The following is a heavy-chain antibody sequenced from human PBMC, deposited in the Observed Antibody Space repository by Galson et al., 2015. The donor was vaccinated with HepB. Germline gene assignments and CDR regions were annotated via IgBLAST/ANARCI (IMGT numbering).Heavy chain of an antibody. J-gene: IGHJ5*02. V-gene: IGHV4-34*01. D-gene: IGHD6-13*01. Sequence: LTCAVYGGSFSGYYWSWIRQPPGKGLEWIGEINHSGSTNYNPSLKSRVTISVDTSKNQFSLKLSSVTAADTAVYYCARSYGRSWYGWFDPWGQGTLVTVSS. CDR1: GGSFSGYY. CDR3: ARSYGRSWYGWFDP. CDR2: INHSGST.